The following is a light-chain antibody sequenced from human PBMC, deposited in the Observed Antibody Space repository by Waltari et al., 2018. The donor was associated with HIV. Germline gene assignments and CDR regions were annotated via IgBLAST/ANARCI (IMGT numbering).Light chain of an antibody. J-gene: IGLJ2*01. Sequence: QSALTQPRSVSGSPGQSVTISCTGTSSDVGDYNSVSWYQQHPGKAPKLMIYEVSNRPSGVSNRFSGSKSGNTASLTISGLQAEDEADYYCSSYTSSSTLVFGGGTELTVL. CDR3: SSYTSSSTLV. CDR2: EVS. V-gene: IGLV2-14*01. CDR1: SSDVGDYNS.